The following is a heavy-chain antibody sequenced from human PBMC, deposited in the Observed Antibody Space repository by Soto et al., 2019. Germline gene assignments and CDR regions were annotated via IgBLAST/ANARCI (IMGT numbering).Heavy chain of an antibody. Sequence: GASAKVSCKVSGYTLTELSMHWVRQAPGKGLEWMGGFDPEDGETIYAQKFQGRVTMTEDTSTDTAYMELSSLRSEDTAVYYCASITMVRGVIIKGVYYGMDVWGQGTTVTVSS. CDR2: FDPEDGET. J-gene: IGHJ6*02. D-gene: IGHD3-10*01. CDR3: ASITMVRGVIIKGVYYGMDV. V-gene: IGHV1-24*01. CDR1: GYTLTELS.